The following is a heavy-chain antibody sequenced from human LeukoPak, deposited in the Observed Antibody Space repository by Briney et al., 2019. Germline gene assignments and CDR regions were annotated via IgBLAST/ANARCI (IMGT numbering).Heavy chain of an antibody. J-gene: IGHJ3*02. CDR2: IRYDGSNK. CDR1: GFTFSSYG. V-gene: IGHV3-30*02. Sequence: GGSLRLSCAASGFTFSSYGMHWVRQAPGKGLEWVTFIRYDGSNKYYADSVKGRFTISRDNSKNTLYLQMNSLRAEDTAVYYCAKIWFGELFYLPSPDAFDIWGQGTMVTVSS. D-gene: IGHD3-10*01. CDR3: AKIWFGELFYLPSPDAFDI.